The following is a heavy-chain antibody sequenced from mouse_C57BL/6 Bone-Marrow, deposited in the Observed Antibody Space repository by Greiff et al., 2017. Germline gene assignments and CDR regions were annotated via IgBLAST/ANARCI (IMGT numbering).Heavy chain of an antibody. V-gene: IGHV14-3*01. CDR2: IDPANGNT. CDR1: GFNIKNTY. D-gene: IGHD1-1*01. CDR3: AYYDYGSSCLYYFDY. J-gene: IGHJ2*01. Sequence: EVKLQESVAELVRPGASVKLSCTASGFNIKNTYMHWVKQRPEQGLEWIGRIDPANGNTKSAPKFPGKATITADTSSHTAYLQLSSLTSEDTAIYYCAYYDYGSSCLYYFDYWGQGTTLTVSS.